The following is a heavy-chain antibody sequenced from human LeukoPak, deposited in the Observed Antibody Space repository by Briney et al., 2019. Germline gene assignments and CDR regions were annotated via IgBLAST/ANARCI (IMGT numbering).Heavy chain of an antibody. V-gene: IGHV3-7*01. Sequence: PGRSLRLSCAASGFTFSSYWMSWVRQAPGKGLEWVANIKQDGSEKYYVDSVKGRFTISRDNAKNSLYLQMNSLRAEDTAVYYCARGTEEYYDFWSGYYTGIGTQDGYWGQGTLVTVSS. CDR2: IKQDGSEK. J-gene: IGHJ4*02. CDR1: GFTFSSYW. D-gene: IGHD3-3*01. CDR3: ARGTEEYYDFWSGYYTGIGTQDGY.